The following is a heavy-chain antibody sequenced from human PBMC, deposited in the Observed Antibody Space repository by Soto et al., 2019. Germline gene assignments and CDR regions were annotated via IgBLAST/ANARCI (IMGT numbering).Heavy chain of an antibody. D-gene: IGHD3-3*01. CDR1: GFSFSSYG. CDR3: ARDGVYYDFWSGYHLSGYYYGMDV. J-gene: IGHJ6*02. CDR2: IWYDGSNK. Sequence: GGSLRLSCAASGFSFSSYGVHWVRQAPGKGLEWVAVIWYDGSNKYYADSVKGRFTISRDNSKNTLYLQMNSLRAEDTAVYYCARDGVYYDFWSGYHLSGYYYGMDVWGQGTTVTVSS. V-gene: IGHV3-33*01.